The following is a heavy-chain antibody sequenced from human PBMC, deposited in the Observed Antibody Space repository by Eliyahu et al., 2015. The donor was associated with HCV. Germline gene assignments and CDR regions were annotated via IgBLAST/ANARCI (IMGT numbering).Heavy chain of an antibody. V-gene: IGHV3-23*01. D-gene: IGHD2-21*01. CDR2: ISATGSAT. CDR3: AKPRGYSYTNPLDY. CDR1: GFSFSSYS. J-gene: IGHJ4*02. Sequence: VQLLDSGGGLVQRGGSLRLSCAASGFSFSSYSMTWIRQAPGKGLEWVSTISATGSATYYADSMKGRFTIYRDNSKSTLYLQMNSLRAEDTAVYYCAKPRGYSYTNPLDYWGQGTLVTVSS.